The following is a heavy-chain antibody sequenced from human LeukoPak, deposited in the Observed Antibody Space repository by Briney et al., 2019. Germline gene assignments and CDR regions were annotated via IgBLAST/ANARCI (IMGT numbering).Heavy chain of an antibody. CDR3: GRDGPPDY. V-gene: IGHV3-48*03. J-gene: IGHJ4*02. CDR1: GFTFSDYE. CDR2: ISTSGSPT. Sequence: PGGSLRLSXAASGFTFSDYEMNWVRQAPGKGLEWVSYISTSGSPTYYADSVKGRFTISRDNAKNSLYLQMNSLRAEDTAVYYCGRDGPPDYWGQGTLVTVSS.